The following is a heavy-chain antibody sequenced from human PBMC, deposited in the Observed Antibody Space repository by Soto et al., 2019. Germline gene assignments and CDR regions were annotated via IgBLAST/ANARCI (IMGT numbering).Heavy chain of an antibody. CDR3: ARDGSITIFGVVRGPLDY. CDR1: GFTFSSYG. V-gene: IGHV3-33*01. J-gene: IGHJ4*02. CDR2: IWYDGSNK. Sequence: GGSLRLSCAASGFTFSSYGMHWVRQAPGKGLEWVAVIWYDGSNKYYADSVKGRFTISRDNSKNTLYLQMNSLRAEDTAVYYCARDGSITIFGVVRGPLDYWGQGTLVTVSS. D-gene: IGHD3-3*01.